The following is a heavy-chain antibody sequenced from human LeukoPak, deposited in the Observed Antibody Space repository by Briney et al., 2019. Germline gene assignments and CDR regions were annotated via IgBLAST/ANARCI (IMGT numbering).Heavy chain of an antibody. J-gene: IGHJ4*01. V-gene: IGHV3-74*01. CDR1: GSSFTNYW. CDR3: ASASSHRIAAGGDY. D-gene: IGHD6-13*01. CDR2: LSTDGRSR. Sequence: GGSLRLSCAVSGSSFTNYWMHWVSQGMGQGLVWVSRLSTDGRSRHYADFVKGRFTISRDDSKNMMYLQMNSLRAEDTAIYYCASASSHRIAAGGDYWGHGTLVTVSS.